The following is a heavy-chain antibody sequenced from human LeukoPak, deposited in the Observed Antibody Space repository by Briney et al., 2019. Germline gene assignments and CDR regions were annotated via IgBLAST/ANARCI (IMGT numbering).Heavy chain of an antibody. CDR1: GFTFNRYW. CDR2: IKRDGSDK. D-gene: IGHD3-10*01. CDR3: AREGAYGSGIDSNDFDY. Sequence: GRSLRLSCAASGFTFNRYWMSWVRQVPGKGLEWVANIKRDGSDKCYADSVKGRFTISRDDAKNSVYLQMNRLRGEDTAVYYLAREGAYGSGIDSNDFDYWGQGTLVTVSS. V-gene: IGHV3-7*03. J-gene: IGHJ4*02.